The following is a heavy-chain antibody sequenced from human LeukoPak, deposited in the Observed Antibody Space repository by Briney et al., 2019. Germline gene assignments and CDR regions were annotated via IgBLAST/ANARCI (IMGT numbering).Heavy chain of an antibody. V-gene: IGHV3-23*01. D-gene: IGHD3-22*01. Sequence: PGGSLRLSCAASGFTFSSYAMSWVRQAPGKGLEWVSAISGSGGSTYYADSVKGRFTISRDNSKSTLYLQMNSLRAEDTAVYYCAKDLCEIVVVITTCFGDAFDIWGQGTMVTVSS. CDR1: GFTFSSYA. CDR2: ISGSGGST. J-gene: IGHJ3*02. CDR3: AKDLCEIVVVITTCFGDAFDI.